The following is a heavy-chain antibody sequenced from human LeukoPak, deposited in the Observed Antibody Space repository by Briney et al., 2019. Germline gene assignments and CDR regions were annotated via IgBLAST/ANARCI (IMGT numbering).Heavy chain of an antibody. CDR3: AATYYYDSSGYYYHYYYYMDV. V-gene: IGHV4-4*07. J-gene: IGHJ6*03. D-gene: IGHD3-22*01. CDR2: IYTSGST. CDR1: GYSISRGYY. Sequence: PSETLSLTCTVSGYSISRGYYWSWIRQPPGKGLEWIGRIYTSGSTNYNPSLKSRVTMSVDTSKNQFSLKLSSVTAADTAVYYCAATYYYDSSGYYYHYYYYMDVWGKGTTVTVSS.